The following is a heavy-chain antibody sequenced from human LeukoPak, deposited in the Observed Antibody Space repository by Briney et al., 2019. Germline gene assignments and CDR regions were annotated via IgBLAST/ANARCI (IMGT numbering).Heavy chain of an antibody. V-gene: IGHV3-74*01. Sequence: GGPLRLSCAASGFTFGSYWMHWVRQAPGKGLVWVSRINSDGSTTSYADSVKGRFTISRGNSKNTLYLQMNSLRAEDTAVYYCAKGLGSGYYDYFDYWGQGTLVTVSS. CDR2: INSDGSTT. CDR3: AKGLGSGYYDYFDY. J-gene: IGHJ4*02. D-gene: IGHD3-22*01. CDR1: GFTFGSYW.